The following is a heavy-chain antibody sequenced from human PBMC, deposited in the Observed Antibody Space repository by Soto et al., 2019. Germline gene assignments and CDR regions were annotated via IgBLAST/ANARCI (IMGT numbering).Heavy chain of an antibody. V-gene: IGHV1-8*01. CDR1: GYTFTSYD. CDR3: ARDAHHYDYIWGSYRSGGNY. J-gene: IGHJ4*02. D-gene: IGHD3-16*02. Sequence: ASVKVSCKASGYTFTSYDINWVRQATGQGLEWMGWMNPNSGNTGYAQKFQGRVTMTRNTSISTAYMELSSLGSEDTAVYYCARDAHHYDYIWGSYRSGGNYWGQGTLVTVSS. CDR2: MNPNSGNT.